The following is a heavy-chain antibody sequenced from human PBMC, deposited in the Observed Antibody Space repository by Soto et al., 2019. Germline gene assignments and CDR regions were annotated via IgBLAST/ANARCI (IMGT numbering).Heavy chain of an antibody. CDR3: ASHMGEQLPHCYPLDV. V-gene: IGHV1-69*13. CDR1: GGTFSSYA. Sequence: SSVKVSCKASGGTFSSYAISWVRQAPGQGLEWMGGIIPIFGTANYAQKFQGRVTITADESTSTAYMELSSLRSEHTAVYYCASHMGEQLPHCYPLDVRGQGTTVTVS. CDR2: IIPIFGTA. D-gene: IGHD3-16*01. J-gene: IGHJ6*02.